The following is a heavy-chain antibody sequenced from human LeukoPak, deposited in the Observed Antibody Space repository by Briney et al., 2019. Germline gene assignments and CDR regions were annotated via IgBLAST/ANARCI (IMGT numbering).Heavy chain of an antibody. CDR3: ARLGSASLDY. V-gene: IGHV4-59*08. CDR2: IYYSGST. CDR1: GGSISTYY. D-gene: IGHD3-10*01. Sequence: PSETLSLTCTISGGSISTYYWSWIRQPPGKGLEWIGYIYYSGSTNYNPSLKSRVTISVDTSKNQFSLRLSSVTAADTAVYYCARLGSASLDYWGQGTLVTVSS. J-gene: IGHJ4*02.